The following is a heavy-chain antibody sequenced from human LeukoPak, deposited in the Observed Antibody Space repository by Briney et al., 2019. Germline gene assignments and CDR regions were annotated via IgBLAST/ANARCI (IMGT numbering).Heavy chain of an antibody. D-gene: IGHD4-17*01. CDR3: ARAFYGDFDY. Sequence: SETLSLTCTVSGGSISSYYWSWIRQPPGKGLEWIGYIYYSGSTNYNPSLKSRVTLSVDTSKNQFSLKLSSVTAADTAVYYCARAFYGDFDYWGQGTLVTVSS. J-gene: IGHJ4*02. V-gene: IGHV4-59*01. CDR1: GGSISSYY. CDR2: IYYSGST.